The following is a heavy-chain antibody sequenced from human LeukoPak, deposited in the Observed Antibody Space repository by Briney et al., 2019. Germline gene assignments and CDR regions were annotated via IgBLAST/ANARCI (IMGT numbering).Heavy chain of an antibody. CDR3: ARDVVLVVYAIQYYYYYMDV. V-gene: IGHV1-18*01. Sequence: ASVKVSCKASGYTFTSYGISWVRQAPGQGLEWMGWISAYNGNTNYAQKLQGRVTMTTDTSTSTAYMELRSLRSDDTAVYYCARDVVLVVYAIQYYYYYMDVWGKGTTVTVSS. CDR2: ISAYNGNT. J-gene: IGHJ6*03. CDR1: GYTFTSYG. D-gene: IGHD2-8*02.